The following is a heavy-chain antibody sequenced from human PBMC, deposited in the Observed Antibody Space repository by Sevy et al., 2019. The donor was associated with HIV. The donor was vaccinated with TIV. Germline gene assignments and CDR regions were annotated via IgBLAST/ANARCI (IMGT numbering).Heavy chain of an antibody. CDR2: ISSSSTYI. CDR3: ARDLVIPATTDYFYYCMDV. Sequence: GGSLRLSCAASGFTIRTYNMNWVRQAPGKGLEWVSSISSSSTYIYYADSVKGRFTISRDNAKNSLYLQMSSLRAEDTAVYYCARDLVIPATTDYFYYCMDVWGQGTTVTVSS. J-gene: IGHJ6*02. CDR1: GFTIRTYN. D-gene: IGHD2-15*01. V-gene: IGHV3-21*01.